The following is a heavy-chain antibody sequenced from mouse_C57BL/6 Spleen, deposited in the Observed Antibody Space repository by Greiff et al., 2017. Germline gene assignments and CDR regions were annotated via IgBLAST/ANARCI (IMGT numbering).Heavy chain of an antibody. V-gene: IGHV1-64*01. Sequence: QVQLQQPGAELVKPGASVKLSCTASGYTFTSYWMHWVKQRPGQGLEWIGMIHPNSGSTNYNEKFKSKATLTVDKSSSTAYMQLSSLTSEDSAVYYCARGLTGTLFAYWGQGTLVTVSA. D-gene: IGHD4-1*01. CDR1: GYTFTSYW. J-gene: IGHJ3*01. CDR3: ARGLTGTLFAY. CDR2: IHPNSGST.